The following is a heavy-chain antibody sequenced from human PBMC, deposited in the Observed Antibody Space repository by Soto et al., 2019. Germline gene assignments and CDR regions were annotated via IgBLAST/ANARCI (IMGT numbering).Heavy chain of an antibody. CDR2: INPNSGAP. CDR1: GYTFTNYY. J-gene: IGHJ4*02. CDR3: ARDRGSSGWYADY. D-gene: IGHD6-19*01. Sequence: QVQLVQSGAEVKKPGASVKVSCKASGYTFTNYYMHWVRQAPGQGPEWMGWINPNSGAPKYAQKCQGWVTMTRDTSISTAYMEVSRLKSDDTAVYYCARDRGSSGWYADYWGQGSLVTVSS. V-gene: IGHV1-2*04.